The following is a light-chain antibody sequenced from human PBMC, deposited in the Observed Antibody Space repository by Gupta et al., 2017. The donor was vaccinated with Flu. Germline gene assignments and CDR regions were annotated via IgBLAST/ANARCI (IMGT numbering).Light chain of an antibody. CDR1: QSLLHSNGYNY. Sequence: DIVMIQSPLSLTVTPGEPASISCRSSQSLLHSNGYNYLDWYLQKPGQSPQLLIYLGSNRASGVPDRFSGSGSGTDFTLKISRVEAEDVGVYYCMQALQTPWTFGQGTKVEIK. J-gene: IGKJ1*01. CDR2: LGS. V-gene: IGKV2-28*01. CDR3: MQALQTPWT.